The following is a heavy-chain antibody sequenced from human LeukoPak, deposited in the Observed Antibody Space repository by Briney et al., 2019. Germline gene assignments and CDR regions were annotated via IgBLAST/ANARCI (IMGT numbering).Heavy chain of an antibody. V-gene: IGHV4-34*01. D-gene: IGHD4-23*01. CDR1: GGSFSGYY. CDR2: INHSGST. J-gene: IGHJ4*02. Sequence: SETLSLTCAVYGGSFSGYYWSWIRQPPGKGLEWIGEINHSGSTNYNPSLKSRVTISVDTSKNQFSLKLSSVTAADMAVYYCARGHDYGGNSGDYWGQGTLVTVSS. CDR3: ARGHDYGGNSGDY.